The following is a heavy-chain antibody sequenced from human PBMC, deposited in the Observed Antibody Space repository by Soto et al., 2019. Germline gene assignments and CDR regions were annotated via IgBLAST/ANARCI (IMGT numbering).Heavy chain of an antibody. CDR2: IYYTRTT. CDR3: ASVPPGVRGVQPFDY. J-gene: IGHJ4*02. V-gene: IGHV4-61*01. Sequence: TSETLSLTCTVSGGSVSSGNYYWSWIRQPPGKGLEWIAYIYYTRTTNYNPSLKSRVTISVDTSKNQFSLRLTSVTAADTAVYYCASVPPGVRGVQPFDYWGQGTLVTVSS. CDR1: GGSVSSGNYY. D-gene: IGHD3-10*01.